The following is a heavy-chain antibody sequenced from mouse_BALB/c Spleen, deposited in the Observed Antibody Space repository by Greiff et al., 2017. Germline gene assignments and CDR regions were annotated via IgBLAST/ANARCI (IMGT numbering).Heavy chain of an antibody. J-gene: IGHJ4*01. D-gene: IGHD2-12*01. CDR2: ISSGSSTI. CDR1: GFTFSSFG. CDR3: ARYDGDGAMDY. Sequence: EVMLVESGGGLVQPGGSRKLSCAASGFTFSSFGMHWVRQAPEKGLEWVAYISSGSSTIYYADTVKGRFTISRDNPKNTLFLQMTSLRSEDTAMYYCARYDGDGAMDYWGQGTSVTVSS. V-gene: IGHV5-17*02.